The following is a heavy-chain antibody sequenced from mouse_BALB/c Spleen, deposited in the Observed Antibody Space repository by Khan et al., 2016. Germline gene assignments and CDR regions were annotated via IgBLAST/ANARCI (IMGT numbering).Heavy chain of an antibody. Sequence: VQLQQSGAELVKPGASVKLSCTASGFNIKDTYMHWVKQRPEQGLEWIGRIDPANGNTKYDPKFQGQATITADTSSNTAYLPLSSLTSEDTAFYYCAKSPYDYDVGFAYWGQGTLVTVSA. D-gene: IGHD2-4*01. V-gene: IGHV14-3*02. CDR1: GFNIKDTY. CDR2: IDPANGNT. CDR3: AKSPYDYDVGFAY. J-gene: IGHJ3*01.